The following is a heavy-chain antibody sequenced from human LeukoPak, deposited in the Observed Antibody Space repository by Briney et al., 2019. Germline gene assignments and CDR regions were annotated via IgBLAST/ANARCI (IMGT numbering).Heavy chain of an antibody. CDR3: ARNITSGYFDY. V-gene: IGHV4-39*01. D-gene: IGHD2/OR15-2a*01. CDR2: VYYSGST. Sequence: SETLSLTCSVSGGSFIGTPHYWAWIRQPPGKGLEWIGSVYYSGSTTYSPSLKSRVTISVERSQSQFSLRLTSVTGADTAVYYCARNITSGYFDYWGPGAPVTVSS. J-gene: IGHJ4*02. CDR1: GGSFIGTPHY.